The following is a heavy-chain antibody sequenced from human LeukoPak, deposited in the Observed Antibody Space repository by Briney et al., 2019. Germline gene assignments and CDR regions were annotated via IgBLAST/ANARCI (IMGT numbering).Heavy chain of an antibody. CDR3: ARDATAGYSSG. D-gene: IGHD6-19*01. CDR2: IYSGDST. CDR1: GFTVSSNY. J-gene: IGHJ4*02. V-gene: IGHV3-66*02. Sequence: PGGSLRLSCAASGFTVSSNYMSWVRQAPGKGLEWVSVIYSGDSTYYADSVKGRFTISRDNSKNTLYLQMNSLRAEDTAVYYCARDATAGYSSGWGQGTLVTVSS.